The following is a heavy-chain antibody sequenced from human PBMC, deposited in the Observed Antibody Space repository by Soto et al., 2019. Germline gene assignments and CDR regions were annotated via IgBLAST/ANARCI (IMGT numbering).Heavy chain of an antibody. Sequence: QLQLQESGPGLVKPSETLSLTCTVSGGSISSSSYYWGWIRQPPGKGLEWIGTIYYSGSTYYNPSLKSRVPIAVDTSKHRFSRKLSSVTAADTAVYYCARGEWLRGDDYWGQGTLVTVSS. D-gene: IGHD5-12*01. V-gene: IGHV4-39*01. CDR3: ARGEWLRGDDY. CDR1: GGSISSSSYY. J-gene: IGHJ4*02. CDR2: IYYSGST.